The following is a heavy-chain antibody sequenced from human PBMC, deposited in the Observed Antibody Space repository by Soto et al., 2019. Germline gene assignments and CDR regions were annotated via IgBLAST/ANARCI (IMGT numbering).Heavy chain of an antibody. D-gene: IGHD3-9*01. CDR2: IYYSGST. CDR1: GGSISSYY. V-gene: IGHV4-59*01. CDR3: ARTYYDILTGYCFDY. J-gene: IGHJ4*02. Sequence: QVQLQESGPGLVKPSETLSLTCTVSGGSISSYYWSWIRQPPGKGLEWIGYIYYSGSTNYNPSLKIRVTISVDTSKNQFSLKLSSVTAADTAVYYCARTYYDILTGYCFDYWGQGTLVTVSS.